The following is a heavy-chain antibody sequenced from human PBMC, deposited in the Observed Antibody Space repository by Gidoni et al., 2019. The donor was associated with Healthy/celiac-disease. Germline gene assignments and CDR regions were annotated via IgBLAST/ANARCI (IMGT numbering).Heavy chain of an antibody. CDR1: GFTFSSYD. D-gene: IGHD6-19*01. J-gene: IGHJ4*02. CDR2: IGTAGDT. CDR3: ARGGYSSGWFDY. V-gene: IGHV3-13*04. Sequence: EVHRVGSGGGLLQPGGSLRLPCEAPGFTFSSYDMHWVRQATGKGLEWVSAIGTAGDTYYPGSVKGRFTISRENAKNSLYLQMNSLRAGDTAVYYCARGGYSSGWFDYWGQGTLVTVSS.